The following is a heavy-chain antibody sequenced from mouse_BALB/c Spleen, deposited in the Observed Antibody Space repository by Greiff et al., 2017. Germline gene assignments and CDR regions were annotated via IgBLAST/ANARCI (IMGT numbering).Heavy chain of an antibody. V-gene: IGHV1-20*02. CDR1: GYSFTGYF. CDR3: ARSGDRYDGGTSDY. D-gene: IGHD2-14*01. CDR2: INPYNGDT. J-gene: IGHJ2*01. Sequence: VQLQQSGPELVKPGASVKISCKASGYSFTGYFMHWVMQSHGKRLEWIGRINPYNGDTFYNQKFKGKATLTVDKSSSTAHMELRSLASEDSAVYYCARSGDRYDGGTSDYWGQGTTLTVSS.